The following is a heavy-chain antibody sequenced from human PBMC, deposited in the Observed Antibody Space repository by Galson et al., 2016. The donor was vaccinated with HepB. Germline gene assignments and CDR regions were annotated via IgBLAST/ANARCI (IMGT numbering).Heavy chain of an antibody. CDR1: DFTFSSYA. Sequence: SLRLSCAASDFTFSSYAMNWARQAPGKGLEWVSAISGTGYNTQYADSVKGRFTISRDNSKNTLYLQMNSLRAEDTAVYYCAKCLWVRGVYPFDPWGQGTLVTVSS. J-gene: IGHJ5*02. V-gene: IGHV3-23*01. D-gene: IGHD3-10*01. CDR2: ISGTGYNT. CDR3: AKCLWVRGVYPFDP.